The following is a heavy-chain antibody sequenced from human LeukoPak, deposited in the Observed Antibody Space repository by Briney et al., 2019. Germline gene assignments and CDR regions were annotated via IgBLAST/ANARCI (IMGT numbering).Heavy chain of an antibody. CDR1: GFTFTSYG. V-gene: IGHV3-33*01. Sequence: GGSLRLSCAASGFTFTSYGIDWVRQAPGKGLEGVAVIWYNGSEKYYADSVKGRFTISRDRSKNAAYLQMNSLRAEDTAVYYCARLGSGWSFDYWGQGALVTVSS. CDR3: ARLGSGWSFDY. D-gene: IGHD6-19*01. J-gene: IGHJ4*02. CDR2: IWYNGSEK.